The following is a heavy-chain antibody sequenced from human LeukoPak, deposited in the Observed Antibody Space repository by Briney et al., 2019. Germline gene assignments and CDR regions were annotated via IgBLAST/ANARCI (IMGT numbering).Heavy chain of an antibody. CDR3: AKDFAWY. D-gene: IGHD3-3*01. J-gene: IGHJ4*02. CDR1: GFTFSSYG. V-gene: IGHV3-30*18. Sequence: PGGSLRLSCAASGFTFSSYGMHWVRQAPGKGLEWVAVISYDGSNKYYADSVKGRFTISGDNSKNTLYLQMNSLRAEDTAVYYCAKDFAWYWGQGTLVTVSS. CDR2: ISYDGSNK.